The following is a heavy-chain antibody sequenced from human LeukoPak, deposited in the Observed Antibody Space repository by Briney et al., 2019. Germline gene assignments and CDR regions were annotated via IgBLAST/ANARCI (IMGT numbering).Heavy chain of an antibody. Sequence: GGSLRLSCAASGFTFSSYAMNWVRQAPGKGLGLVSAISGSGGSTYYADSVKGRFTISRDNSKNTLYLQMNSLRAEDTAVYYCAKRRGLELLYYYYMDVWGKGTTVTVSS. CDR1: GFTFSSYA. CDR3: AKRRGLELLYYYYMDV. J-gene: IGHJ6*03. D-gene: IGHD1-7*01. V-gene: IGHV3-23*01. CDR2: ISGSGGST.